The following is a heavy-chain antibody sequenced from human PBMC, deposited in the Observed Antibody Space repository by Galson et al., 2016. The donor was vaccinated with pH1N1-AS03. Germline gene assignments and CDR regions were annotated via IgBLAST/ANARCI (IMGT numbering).Heavy chain of an antibody. V-gene: IGHV1-69*05. D-gene: IGHD4-23*01. Sequence: SVKVSCKASGGTFNKYAITWVRQAPGQGLEWMGGIIPIFGNSDYAQKFQDRVTISTDKSTTTAYMELSSLRSEDTAVYYCVRGDGGNNFDFWGQGTLVTVSS. CDR2: IIPIFGNS. CDR3: VRGDGGNNFDF. J-gene: IGHJ4*02. CDR1: GGTFNKYA.